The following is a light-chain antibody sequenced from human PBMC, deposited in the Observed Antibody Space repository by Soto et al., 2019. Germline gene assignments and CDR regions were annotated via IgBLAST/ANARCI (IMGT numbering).Light chain of an antibody. Sequence: QSALTQPASVSGSPGQSITISCTGTSSDVGSYNLVSWYQQHPGKAPKLMIYEGSKRPSGVSNRFSGSKSGNTASLTISGRQAEDEADYYCCSYAGSRRVFGGGTTETVL. CDR2: EGS. J-gene: IGLJ2*01. CDR1: SSDVGSYNL. CDR3: CSYAGSRRV. V-gene: IGLV2-23*01.